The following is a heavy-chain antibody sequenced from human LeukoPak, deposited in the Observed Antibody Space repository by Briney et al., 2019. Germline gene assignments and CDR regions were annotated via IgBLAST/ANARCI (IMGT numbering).Heavy chain of an antibody. CDR2: INQDGSEK. CDR1: GFTLRSYW. V-gene: IGHV3-7*01. J-gene: IGHJ4*02. CDR3: ARTRLSCDC. Sequence: PGGSLRLSCAASGFTLRSYWTTWVRQAPGKGLEWVASINQDGSEKNYVDSVKGRFTISRDNAENSLYLQMNSLRDEDTAVYYCARTRLSCDCWGQGTLVTVSS.